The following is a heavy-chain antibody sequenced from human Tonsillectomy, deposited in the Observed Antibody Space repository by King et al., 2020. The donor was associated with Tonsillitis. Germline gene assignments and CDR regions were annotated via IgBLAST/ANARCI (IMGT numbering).Heavy chain of an antibody. CDR1: GGSFSDYY. V-gene: IGHV4-34*01. Sequence: VQLQQWGAGLLKPSETLSLTCAVYGGSFSDYYWSWIRQPPGKGLEWIGEINHSGSTNYNPSLKSRVTISVDTSKNQFSLKLNSVTAADTAVYYCASRLRYFAWPFDPWGQGTLVTVSS. CDR3: ASRLRYFAWPFDP. CDR2: INHSGST. J-gene: IGHJ5*02. D-gene: IGHD3-9*01.